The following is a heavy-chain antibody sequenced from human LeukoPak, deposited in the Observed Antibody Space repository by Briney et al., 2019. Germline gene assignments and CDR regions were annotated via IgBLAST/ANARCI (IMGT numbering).Heavy chain of an antibody. CDR3: AKDVESSGWIYYFDY. D-gene: IGHD6-19*01. CDR2: IYDSGTT. V-gene: IGHV3-66*03. Sequence: GGSLRLSCATSGFTVSSNYMSWVRQAPGKGLEWVSVIYDSGTTYYADSVKGRFTISRDNSKNTLYLQMNSLRAEDTAVYYCAKDVESSGWIYYFDYWGQGTLVTVSS. J-gene: IGHJ4*02. CDR1: GFTVSSNY.